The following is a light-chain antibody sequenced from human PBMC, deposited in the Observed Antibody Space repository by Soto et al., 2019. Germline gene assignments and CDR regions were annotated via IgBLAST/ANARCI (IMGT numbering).Light chain of an antibody. CDR2: EVI. CDR3: SSYTTSNTVV. V-gene: IGLV2-14*01. CDR1: SSDVGAYNY. J-gene: IGLJ2*01. Sequence: QSALTQPASVSGSPGQSITISCSGTSSDVGAYNYVSWYQQHPGKAPKLIVHEVINRPSGVSNRFSGSKSGNTASLTISGLQADDEADYYCSSYTTSNTVVFGGGTKVTVL.